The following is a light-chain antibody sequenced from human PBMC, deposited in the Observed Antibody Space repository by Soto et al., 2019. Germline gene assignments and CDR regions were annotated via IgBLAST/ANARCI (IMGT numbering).Light chain of an antibody. V-gene: IGKV1-27*01. CDR2: AAT. CDR3: QVYNNAPPLT. CDR1: QAITNN. Sequence: DIQMTQSPSSLSASVGDRVTITCRASQAITNNVAWYQHKAGTSPNLLIYAATTLQSGVPSRFSGSGSGTDFTLAISSRQPEDVATYFCQVYNNAPPLTRGGGTKVEIK. J-gene: IGKJ4*02.